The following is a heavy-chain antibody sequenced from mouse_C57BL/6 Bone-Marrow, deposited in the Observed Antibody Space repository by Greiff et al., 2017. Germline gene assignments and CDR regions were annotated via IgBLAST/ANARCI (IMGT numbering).Heavy chain of an antibody. J-gene: IGHJ1*03. D-gene: IGHD6-5*01. CDR2: IHPNSGST. Sequence: VKQRPGQGLEWIGMIHPNSGSTNYNEKFKSKATLTVDKSSSTAYMQLSSLTSEDSAVYYCARSPYFLDVWGTGTTVTVSS. CDR3: ARSPYFLDV. V-gene: IGHV1-64*01.